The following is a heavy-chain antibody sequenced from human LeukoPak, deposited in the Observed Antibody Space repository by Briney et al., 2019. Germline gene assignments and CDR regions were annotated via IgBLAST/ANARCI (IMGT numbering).Heavy chain of an antibody. D-gene: IGHD6-19*01. CDR2: IYYSGST. V-gene: IGHV4-59*01. CDR1: GGSISSYY. J-gene: IGHJ5*02. Sequence: SETLSLTCTVSGGSISSYYWSWIRQPPGKGLEWIGYIYYSGSTNYNPSLKGRVTISVDTSKNQFSLKLSSVTAADTAVYYCARDSTGVAGTVGSWFDPWGQGTLVTVSS. CDR3: ARDSTGVAGTVGSWFDP.